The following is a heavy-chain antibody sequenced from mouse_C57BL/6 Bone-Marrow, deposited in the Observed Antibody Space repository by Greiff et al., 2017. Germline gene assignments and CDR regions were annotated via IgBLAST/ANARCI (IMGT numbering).Heavy chain of an antibody. CDR1: GYTFTSYW. CDR2: IHPNSGST. J-gene: IGHJ3*01. D-gene: IGHD2-2*01. V-gene: IGHV1-64*01. CDR3: ARGRMVTRGFAY. Sequence: QVQLQQPGAELVKPGASVKLSCKASGYTFTSYWMHWVKQRPGQGLEWIGMIHPNSGSTNYNEKFKSKATLTVDKSSSTAYMQLSSLTSEDSAVYYCARGRMVTRGFAYWGQGTLVTVSA.